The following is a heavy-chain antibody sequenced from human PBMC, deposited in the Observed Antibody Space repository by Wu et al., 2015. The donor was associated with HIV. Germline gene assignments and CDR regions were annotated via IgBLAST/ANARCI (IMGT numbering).Heavy chain of an antibody. J-gene: IGHJ5*02. CDR1: GYTFSSYF. Sequence: QVRLVQSGAEVAKPGASVKISCQASGYTFSSYFMHWVRQAPGQGLEWMGIINPIGDSTTYAQKFQGRVTLTRDTSTRTGYMELRRLRYEDTAVYYCAFVRGVKSGSWFDPWGPGDPWSRSPQ. CDR3: AFVRGVKSGSWFDP. CDR2: INPIGDST. V-gene: IGHV1-46*01. D-gene: IGHD3-10*01.